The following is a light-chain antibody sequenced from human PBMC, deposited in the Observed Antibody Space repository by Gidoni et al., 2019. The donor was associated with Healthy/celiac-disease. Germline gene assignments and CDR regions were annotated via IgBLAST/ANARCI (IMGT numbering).Light chain of an antibody. V-gene: IGKV1-5*03. CDR1: QSISSW. Sequence: DIQLTQSPSTLSASVGDRVTITCRAIQSISSWLAWYQQKPGKAPKLLIYKASSLESGVPSRFSGSGSGTEFTLTIRSLKPDDFATYYCQQYNSYSRTFGQGTKVEIK. J-gene: IGKJ1*01. CDR3: QQYNSYSRT. CDR2: KAS.